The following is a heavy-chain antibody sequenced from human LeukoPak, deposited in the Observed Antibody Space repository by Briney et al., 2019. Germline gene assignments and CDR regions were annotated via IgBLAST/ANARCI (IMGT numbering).Heavy chain of an antibody. V-gene: IGHV3-30*18. CDR1: GFTFSSYG. Sequence: GGSLRLSCAASGFTFSSYGMHWVRQAPGKGLEWVAVISYDGSNKYYADSVKGRFTISRDNSKNTLYLQMNSLRAEDTAVYYCAKPDSSGSNFDYWGQGTLVTVSS. CDR3: AKPDSSGSNFDY. CDR2: ISYDGSNK. D-gene: IGHD3-22*01. J-gene: IGHJ4*02.